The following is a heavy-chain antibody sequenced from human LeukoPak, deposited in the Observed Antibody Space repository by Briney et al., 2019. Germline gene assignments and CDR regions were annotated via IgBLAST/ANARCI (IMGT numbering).Heavy chain of an antibody. CDR2: ISWNSGSI. J-gene: IGHJ4*02. D-gene: IGHD5-24*01. Sequence: PGRSLRLSCAASGFTFDDYAMPWVRHAPGKGLEWVSGISWNSGSIVYADSVKGRFTISRDNAKNSLYLQMNSLRAEDTALYYCAKVNQPREESGLLSPFDYWGQGTLVTVSS. CDR3: AKVNQPREESGLLSPFDY. CDR1: GFTFDDYA. V-gene: IGHV3-9*01.